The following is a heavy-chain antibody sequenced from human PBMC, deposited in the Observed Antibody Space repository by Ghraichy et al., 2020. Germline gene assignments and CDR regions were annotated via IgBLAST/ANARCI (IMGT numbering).Heavy chain of an antibody. J-gene: IGHJ6*02. CDR1: GFTFSSYS. CDR2: ISSRSSYI. Sequence: GGSLRLTCAASGFTFSSYSMNWVRQAPGKGLEWVSSISSRSSYISYADSVKGRFTISRDNAKNSLYLQMNSLRAEDTAVYYCARDGDYGGMDVWGQGTTVTVSS. V-gene: IGHV3-21*01. CDR3: ARDGDYGGMDV. D-gene: IGHD4-17*01.